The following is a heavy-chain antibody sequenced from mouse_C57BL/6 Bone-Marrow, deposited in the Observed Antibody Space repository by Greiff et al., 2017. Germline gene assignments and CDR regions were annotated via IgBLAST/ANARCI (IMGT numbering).Heavy chain of an antibody. Sequence: VQLLQSGAELVRPGASVTLSCTASGFNFNADYMPWVQQRPEQGLEWIGWIAPENGDTDYASTFQGKATITADTSSNTTYLQLSSLTSEDTAIYYWTTPYGRSDGWFAYWGQGTLVTVTA. D-gene: IGHD1-1*01. V-gene: IGHV14-4*01. J-gene: IGHJ3*01. CDR3: TTPYGRSDGWFAY. CDR2: IAPENGDT. CDR1: GFNFNADY.